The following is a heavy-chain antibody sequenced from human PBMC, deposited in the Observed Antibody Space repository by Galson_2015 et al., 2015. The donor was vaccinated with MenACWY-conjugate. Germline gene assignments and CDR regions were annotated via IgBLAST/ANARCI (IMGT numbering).Heavy chain of an antibody. CDR1: GFTFSSYW. J-gene: IGHJ4*02. D-gene: IGHD2-15*01. CDR3: VRSVVAAYGYFDY. V-gene: IGHV3-74*01. Sequence: SLRLSCAASGFTFSSYWMHWVRHAPGKGLVWVSRINGAGTDTSYADSVKGRFTISRDNAKNTLYLQMNSLRDDDTAVYYCVRSVVAAYGYFDYWGQGTLVTVSS. CDR2: INGAGTDT.